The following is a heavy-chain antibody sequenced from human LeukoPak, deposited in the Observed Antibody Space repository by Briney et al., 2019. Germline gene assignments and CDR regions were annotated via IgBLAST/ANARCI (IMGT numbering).Heavy chain of an antibody. D-gene: IGHD2-15*01. Sequence: ASVKVSCTASGYTFIDYYIHWVRQAPGQGLEWMGIINPSGGSTNYAQKFQGRVTMTRDTATSTVYMELSSLRAEDTAVYYCARDRGSGLVVVGLDYWGQGTLVTVSS. CDR2: INPSGGST. CDR1: GYTFIDYY. V-gene: IGHV1-46*01. J-gene: IGHJ4*02. CDR3: ARDRGSGLVVVGLDY.